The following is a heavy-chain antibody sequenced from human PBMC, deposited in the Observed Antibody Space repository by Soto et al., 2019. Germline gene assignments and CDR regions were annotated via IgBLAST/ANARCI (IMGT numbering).Heavy chain of an antibody. CDR1: GFTFSDYW. CDR3: PGDPATVLDS. CDR2: INDDGSDR. Sequence: EVQLVESGGDLVQPGGSLRLSCAASGFTFSDYWMNWVRQAPGKGLVWVSPINDDGSDRTYADSVKGRFTISRDNAKNTVYLQLNTRRVEDTPVYYCPGDPATVLDSWGQGTLVTVSS. V-gene: IGHV3-74*01. D-gene: IGHD6-25*01. J-gene: IGHJ4*02.